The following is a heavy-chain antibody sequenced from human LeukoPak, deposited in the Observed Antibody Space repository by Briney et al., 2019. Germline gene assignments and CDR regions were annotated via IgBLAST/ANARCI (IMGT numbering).Heavy chain of an antibody. CDR2: ISGSGGST. CDR3: AKDSRLEY. Sequence: GGSLRLCCAASGFTFSSSAMSWVRQARGKGLEWVSAISGSGGSTYYADSVKGRFTISRDNSKNTLHLQMNSLRAEDTAVYYCAKDSRLEYWGQGTLVTVSS. V-gene: IGHV3-23*01. CDR1: GFTFSSSA. J-gene: IGHJ4*02. D-gene: IGHD1-1*01.